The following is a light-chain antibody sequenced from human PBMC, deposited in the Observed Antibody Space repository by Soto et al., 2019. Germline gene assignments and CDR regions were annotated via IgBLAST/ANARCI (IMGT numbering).Light chain of an antibody. CDR2: AAS. CDR3: QQGYSTSLT. J-gene: IGKJ3*01. CDR1: QSISSY. Sequence: DILMTQSPSSLSASVGDRVTITCRASQSISSYLNWYQQKPGKAPKLLIYAASSLQSGVPSRFSVSGSGTDFTLPISSLQPEYFATYSCQQGYSTSLTVGPGTKVDIK. V-gene: IGKV1-39*01.